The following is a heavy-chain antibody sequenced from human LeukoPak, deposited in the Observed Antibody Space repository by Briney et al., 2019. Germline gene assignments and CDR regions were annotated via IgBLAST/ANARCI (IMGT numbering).Heavy chain of an antibody. CDR3: ARDQRYNSGWYGSPWFDP. CDR1: GYTFTSYG. Sequence: ASVTVSCTASGYTFTSYGISWVRQAPGQGLEWMGWISAYNGNTNYAQKLQGRVTMTTDTSTSTAYMELRSLRSDDTAVYYCARDQRYNSGWYGSPWFDPWGQGTLVTVSS. V-gene: IGHV1-18*01. CDR2: ISAYNGNT. D-gene: IGHD6-19*01. J-gene: IGHJ5*02.